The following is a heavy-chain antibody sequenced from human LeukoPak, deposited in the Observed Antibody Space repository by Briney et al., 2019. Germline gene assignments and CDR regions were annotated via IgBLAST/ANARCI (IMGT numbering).Heavy chain of an antibody. D-gene: IGHD4-23*01. J-gene: IGHJ2*01. CDR1: GYTFTVYY. CDR3: ARVPGYGGNSHFDL. CDR2: VNPNSGGT. Sequence: ASVTVSFTASGYTFTVYYMHWVRQAPGQGLEWMGWVNPNSGGTNYAQKFQGRVTMTRDTSISTAYMELSRLRSDDTAVYYCARVPGYGGNSHFDLWGRGTLVTVSS. V-gene: IGHV1-2*02.